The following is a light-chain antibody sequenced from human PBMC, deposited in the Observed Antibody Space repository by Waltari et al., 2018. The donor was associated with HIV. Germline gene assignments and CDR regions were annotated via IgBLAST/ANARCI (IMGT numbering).Light chain of an antibody. CDR3: QHYNDWPPMYT. J-gene: IGKJ2*01. CDR2: GAS. CDR1: QGVSTN. Sequence: IVMTQSPATLSVSPGERATLSCRASQGVSTNLGWYQQKPGQAPRLLIYGASTRATGIPARFSGSGSGTEFTLTISSLQSEDFAVYYCQHYNDWPPMYTFGQGTKLEIK. V-gene: IGKV3-15*01.